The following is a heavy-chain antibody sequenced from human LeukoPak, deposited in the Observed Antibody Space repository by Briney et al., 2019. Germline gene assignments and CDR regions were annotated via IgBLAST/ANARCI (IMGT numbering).Heavy chain of an antibody. V-gene: IGHV1-69*13. D-gene: IGHD3-22*01. CDR1: GYTLTELS. J-gene: IGHJ4*02. Sequence: SVKVSCKVSGYTLTELSMHWVRQAPGQGLEWMGGIIPIFGTANYAQKFQGRVTITADESTSTAYMELSSLRSEDTAVYYCARSPLGYDSSGYYYGYWGQGTLVTVSS. CDR2: IIPIFGTA. CDR3: ARSPLGYDSSGYYYGY.